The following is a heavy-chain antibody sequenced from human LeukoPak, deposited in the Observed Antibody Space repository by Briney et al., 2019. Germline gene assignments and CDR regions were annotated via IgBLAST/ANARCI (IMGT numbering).Heavy chain of an antibody. V-gene: IGHV2-5*02. Sequence: SGPTLVKPTQTLTLTCTFSGFSLSTSGVGVGWIRQPPGKALEWLALIYWDDDKRYSPSLKSRLTITKDTSKNQVVLTMTTMDPVDTPTYYCAHRGRLGGVFDYWGQGTLVTVSS. D-gene: IGHD6-6*01. J-gene: IGHJ4*02. CDR1: GFSLSTSGVG. CDR2: IYWDDDK. CDR3: AHRGRLGGVFDY.